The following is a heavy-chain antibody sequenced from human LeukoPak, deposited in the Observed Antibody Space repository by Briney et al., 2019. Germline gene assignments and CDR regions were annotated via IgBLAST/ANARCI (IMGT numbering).Heavy chain of an antibody. CDR3: ARVRGRDGHNYFYYFDY. J-gene: IGHJ4*02. CDR1: GYSFTSYW. D-gene: IGHD5-24*01. Sequence: GKSLKISCKGSGYSFTSYWIGWVRQMPGKGLEWMGIIYPGDSDTRYSPSFQGQVTISADKSISTAYLQWSSLKASDTAMYYCARVRGRDGHNYFYYFDYWGQGTLVTVSS. V-gene: IGHV5-51*01. CDR2: IYPGDSDT.